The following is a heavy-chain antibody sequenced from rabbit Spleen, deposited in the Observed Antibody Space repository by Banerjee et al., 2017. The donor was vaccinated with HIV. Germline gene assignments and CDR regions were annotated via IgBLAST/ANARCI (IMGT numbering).Heavy chain of an antibody. J-gene: IGHJ6*01. Sequence: QEQVKETGGGLVQPGGSLTLSCKASGFDFRRYYLSWVRQAPGKGLEWIGIIDVGEGSTDYASWAKGRFTISKTSSTTVTLQATSLTVADTATYFCARGDANNGWALALWGPGTLVTVS. CDR3: ARGDANNGWALAL. CDR1: GFDFRRYYL. CDR2: IDVGEGST. V-gene: IGHV1S45*01. D-gene: IGHD3-1*01.